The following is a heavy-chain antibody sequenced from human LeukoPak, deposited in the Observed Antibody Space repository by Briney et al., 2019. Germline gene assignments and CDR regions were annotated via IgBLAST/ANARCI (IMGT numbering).Heavy chain of an antibody. V-gene: IGHV4-59*01. CDR3: ARDFRRYDILTGYPTTNWFDP. CDR1: GGSINSYY. Sequence: SETLSLTCTVSGGSINSYYWSWIRQPPGKGLEWIGYIYYSGSTNYNPSLKSRVTISVDTSKNQFSLKLSSVTAADTAVYYCARDFRRYDILTGYPTTNWFDPWGQGTLVTVSS. CDR2: IYYSGST. J-gene: IGHJ5*02. D-gene: IGHD3-9*01.